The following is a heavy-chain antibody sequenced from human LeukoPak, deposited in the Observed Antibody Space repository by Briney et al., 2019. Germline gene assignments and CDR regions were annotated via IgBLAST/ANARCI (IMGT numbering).Heavy chain of an antibody. D-gene: IGHD2-2*01. CDR2: IKQDGSEK. J-gene: IGHJ6*03. V-gene: IGHV3-7*01. CDR1: GFTLSSYW. Sequence: GGSLRLSCAASGFTLSSYWMSWVRQAPGKGLEWVANIKQDGSEKYYVDSVKGRFTISRDNAKNSLYLQMNSLRAEDTAVYYCARGDQLLIGGYYYYMDVWGKGTTVTISS. CDR3: ARGDQLLIGGYYYYMDV.